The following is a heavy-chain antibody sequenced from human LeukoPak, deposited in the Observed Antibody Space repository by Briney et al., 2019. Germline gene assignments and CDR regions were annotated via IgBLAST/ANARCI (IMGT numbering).Heavy chain of an antibody. CDR1: GFSLSTSGMR. V-gene: IGHV2-70*04. J-gene: IGHJ6*03. CDR3: ARQIQWGYYYYMDV. CDR2: IDWDDDK. Sequence: SGPMLVNPTQTLTLTCTFSGFSLSTSGMRVSWIRQPPGKALEWLARIDWDDDKFYITSLKTRLTISKDTSKNQVVLTMTNMDPVETATYYCARQIQWGYYYYMDVWGKGTTVTVSS. D-gene: IGHD5-12*01.